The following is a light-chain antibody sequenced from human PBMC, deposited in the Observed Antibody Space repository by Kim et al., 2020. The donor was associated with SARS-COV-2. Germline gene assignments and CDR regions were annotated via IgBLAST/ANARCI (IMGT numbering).Light chain of an antibody. CDR1: QNVNSL. J-gene: IGKJ1*01. CDR3: KQYNDWPRT. V-gene: IGKV3-15*01. Sequence: EVLMTQSPATLSVSPGEGATLSCRASQNVNSLLAWYQQKPGQTPRLLIYGASTRATGIPARFTGSRSGTEFTLTISSLQSEDFAVYYCKQYNDWPRTFGQGTKVEIK. CDR2: GAS.